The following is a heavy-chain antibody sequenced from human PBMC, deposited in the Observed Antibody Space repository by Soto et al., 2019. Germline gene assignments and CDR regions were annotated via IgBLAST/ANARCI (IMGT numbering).Heavy chain of an antibody. CDR1: GYTFTGYY. D-gene: IGHD6-13*01. CDR2: INPNSGGT. V-gene: IGHV1-2*04. J-gene: IGHJ3*02. CDR3: AREGQQLVQGAFDI. Sequence: GASVKVSCKASGYTFTGYYMHGVRQAPGQGLEWMGWINPNSGGTNYAQKFQGWVTMTRDTSISTAYMELSRLRSDDTAVYYCAREGQQLVQGAFDIWGEGTMVTVSS.